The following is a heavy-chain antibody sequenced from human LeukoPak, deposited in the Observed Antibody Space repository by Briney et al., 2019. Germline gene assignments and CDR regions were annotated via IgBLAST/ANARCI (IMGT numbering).Heavy chain of an antibody. CDR1: GGSFSGYY. CDR3: ARQGGYYYYYGMDV. Sequence: SETLSLTCAVYGGSFSGYYWSWIRQPPGKGLEWIGEINHSGSTNYNPSLKSRVTISVDTSKNQFSPKLSSVTAADTTVYYCARQGGYYYYYGMDVWGQGTTVTVSS. CDR2: INHSGST. D-gene: IGHD1-26*01. J-gene: IGHJ6*02. V-gene: IGHV4-34*01.